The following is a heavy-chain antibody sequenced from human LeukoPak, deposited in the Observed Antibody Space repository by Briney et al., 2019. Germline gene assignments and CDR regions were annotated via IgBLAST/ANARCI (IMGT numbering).Heavy chain of an antibody. D-gene: IGHD3-10*01. J-gene: IGHJ4*02. Sequence: GGSLRLSCAASGFTFSDHYMDWVRQAPGKGLEWVGRTRNKADSYTTEYAASVKGRFTISRDDSKNSLYLQMNSLKTEDTAVYYCARGGYYGSGSPHYFDYWGQGTLVTVSS. CDR3: ARGGYYGSGSPHYFDY. V-gene: IGHV3-72*01. CDR2: TRNKADSYTT. CDR1: GFTFSDHY.